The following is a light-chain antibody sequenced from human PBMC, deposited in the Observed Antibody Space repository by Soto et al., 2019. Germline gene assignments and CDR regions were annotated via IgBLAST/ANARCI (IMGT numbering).Light chain of an antibody. J-gene: IGKJ2*01. CDR2: QAS. V-gene: IGKV1-5*03. CDR3: QQYNTFSPYT. CDR1: QSISVW. Sequence: DIQMTQSPSTLSASVGDRVSITCRASQSISVWLAWYHQKPGKAPKLLIYQASSLESGVPSRFTGSGSGTEVTLTISSLQPDDFATYYCQQYNTFSPYTFGQGTKLEIK.